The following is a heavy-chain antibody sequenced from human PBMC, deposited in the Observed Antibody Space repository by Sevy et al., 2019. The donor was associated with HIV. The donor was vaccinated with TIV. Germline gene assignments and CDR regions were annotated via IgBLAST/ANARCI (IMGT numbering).Heavy chain of an antibody. V-gene: IGHV3-11*01. D-gene: IGHD3-22*01. Sequence: GGSLRLSCAASGFSLSDHYMSWIRQAPGKGLEYISYINTDASIVYYADSVKGRFSISRDNARNSVYLQMNSLRADDTAVYYCATGGHYCGNWGQGTLVTVSS. J-gene: IGHJ4*02. CDR3: ATGGHYCGN. CDR1: GFSLSDHY. CDR2: INTDASIV.